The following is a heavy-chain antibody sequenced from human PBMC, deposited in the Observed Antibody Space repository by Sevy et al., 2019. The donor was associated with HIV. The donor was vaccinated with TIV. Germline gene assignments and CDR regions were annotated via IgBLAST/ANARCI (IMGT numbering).Heavy chain of an antibody. CDR2: IRSQGYGETT. J-gene: IGHJ5*02. Sequence: GGSLRLSCSASGFSIRDHAMAWFRQAPGKGLEWVGFIRSQGYGETTEYAASVRCRFTISRDDSKSIAYLQMNSLKTEDTAFYYCATDQGRFYGSGTYVDWFDPWGQGTLVTVSS. V-gene: IGHV3-49*03. CDR1: GFSIRDHA. CDR3: ATDQGRFYGSGTYVDWFDP. D-gene: IGHD3-10*01.